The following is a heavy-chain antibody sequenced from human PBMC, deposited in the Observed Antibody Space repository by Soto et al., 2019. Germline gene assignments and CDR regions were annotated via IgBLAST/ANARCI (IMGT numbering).Heavy chain of an antibody. J-gene: IGHJ6*02. CDR1: GYTFTSYA. V-gene: IGHV1-3*01. CDR3: ARADLKPCSGDSCYSRNAMDV. D-gene: IGHD2-15*01. Sequence: QVQLVQSGAEVKEPGASVKVSCKASGYTFTSYAIHWVRQAPGQRLEWMGWINAGNGNTKYSQKFQGRVTITRDTSASTAFMELSSLRSEATAVYYCARADLKPCSGDSCYSRNAMDVWGQGTTVTVSS. CDR2: INAGNGNT.